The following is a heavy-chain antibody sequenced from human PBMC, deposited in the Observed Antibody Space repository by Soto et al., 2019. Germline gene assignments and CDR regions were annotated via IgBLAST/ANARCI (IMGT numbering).Heavy chain of an antibody. D-gene: IGHD1-26*01. CDR3: ARSGRLDWYCDL. CDR1: GYTFTSYA. V-gene: IGHV1-3*01. J-gene: IGHJ2*01. CDR2: INAGNGNT. Sequence: QVQLVQSGAEVKKPGASVKVSCKASGYTFTSYAMHWVRQAPGQRLEWMGWINAGNGNTKYSQKFQGRVTINSDTYASTAYMELSSLRSEDTAVYYCARSGRLDWYCDLWGRGTLVTVSS.